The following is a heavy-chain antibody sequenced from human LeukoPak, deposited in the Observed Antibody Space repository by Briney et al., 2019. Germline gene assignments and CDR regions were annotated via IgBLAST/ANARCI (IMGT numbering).Heavy chain of an antibody. CDR1: GGSISSYY. CDR2: IFYSGST. D-gene: IGHD6-19*01. Sequence: SETLSLTCTVSGGSISSYYWTWIRQPPGKGLEWIGNIFYSGSTYHNPSLKSRVTISVDTSKNQFSLKLNSVTAADTAVYYCARAVTQWLAPGDYWGQGTLVTVSS. J-gene: IGHJ4*02. CDR3: ARAVTQWLAPGDY. V-gene: IGHV4-59*01.